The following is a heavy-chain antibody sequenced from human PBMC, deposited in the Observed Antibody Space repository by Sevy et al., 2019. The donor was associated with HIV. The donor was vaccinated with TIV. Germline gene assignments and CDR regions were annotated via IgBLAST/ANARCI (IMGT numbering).Heavy chain of an antibody. Sequence: SETLSLTCAVSGVSISSGAYSWNWIRQPPGKGLEWIGYIYHTGNTYYNPSLKSRITISLDRSKNQFSLRLSSVTAADTAVYFCARDGGMMTTPGSFDIWGQGTMVTVS. CDR3: ARDGGMMTTPGSFDI. CDR2: IYHTGNT. V-gene: IGHV4-30-2*01. D-gene: IGHD4-17*01. CDR1: GVSISSGAYS. J-gene: IGHJ3*02.